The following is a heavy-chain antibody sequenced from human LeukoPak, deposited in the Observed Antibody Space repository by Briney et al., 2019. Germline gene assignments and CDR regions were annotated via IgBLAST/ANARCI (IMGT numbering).Heavy chain of an antibody. V-gene: IGHV3-30*04. Sequence: GESLRLSCAASGFTFSSYAMHWVRQAPGKGLEWVAVISYDGSNKYYADSVKGRFTISRDNSKNTLYLQMNSLRAEDTAVYYCARDGYSSSWYPNWFDPWGQGTLVTVSS. CDR2: ISYDGSNK. D-gene: IGHD6-13*01. J-gene: IGHJ5*02. CDR1: GFTFSSYA. CDR3: ARDGYSSSWYPNWFDP.